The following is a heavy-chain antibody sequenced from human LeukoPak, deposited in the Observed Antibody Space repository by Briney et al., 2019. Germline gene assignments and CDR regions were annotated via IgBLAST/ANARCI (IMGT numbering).Heavy chain of an antibody. V-gene: IGHV4-61*01. D-gene: IGHD3-9*01. CDR3: ARKVYFDWSPGGYYFDY. J-gene: IGHJ4*02. CDR2: IDYSGST. Sequence: SETLSLTCTVSGGSVSSSIYYWSWIRQSPGKGLEWIGYIDYSGSTNYNPSLKSRVTISGDTSKNQFSLKLRSVTAADTAVYYCARKVYFDWSPGGYYFDYWGQGTLVTVSS. CDR1: GGSVSSSIYY.